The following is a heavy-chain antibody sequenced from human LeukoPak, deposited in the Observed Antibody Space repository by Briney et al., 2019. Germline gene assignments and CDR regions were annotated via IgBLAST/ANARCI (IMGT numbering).Heavy chain of an antibody. V-gene: IGHV3-53*01. J-gene: IGHJ3*01. Sequence: GGSLRLSCTASGFTFRSNYMSWVRQSPRKGLEWVSIMYSGGSTDYADSVKGRFIISRDHSKNTLYLQMNSLRAEETAVYYCARDRYCSGGSCYGDAFDLWGQGTMVTVSA. CDR2: MYSGGST. CDR3: ARDRYCSGGSCYGDAFDL. CDR1: GFTFRSNY. D-gene: IGHD2-15*01.